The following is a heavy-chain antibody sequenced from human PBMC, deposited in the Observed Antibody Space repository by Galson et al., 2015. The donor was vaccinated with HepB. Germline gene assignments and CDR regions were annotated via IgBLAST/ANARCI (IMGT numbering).Heavy chain of an antibody. Sequence: SLRLSCAASGFTFSNYGMHWVRQAPGKGLEWVAVIWYDGSNKYYADSVKGRFTISRDNSKNTLYLQRNSLRAEDTAVYSCARDRDRLDYWGQGTLVTVSS. CDR2: IWYDGSNK. CDR3: ARDRDRLDY. D-gene: IGHD3-10*01. V-gene: IGHV3-33*01. CDR1: GFTFSNYG. J-gene: IGHJ4*02.